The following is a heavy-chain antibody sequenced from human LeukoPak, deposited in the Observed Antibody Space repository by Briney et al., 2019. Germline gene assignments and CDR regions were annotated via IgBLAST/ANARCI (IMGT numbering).Heavy chain of an antibody. V-gene: IGHV3-30*02. Sequence: GGSLRLSCAASGFTFSSYGMHWVRQAPGKGLEWVAFIRYDGSSKYYADFVKGRFTISRDNSKNTLYLQMNSLRAEDTAVYYCATLGGAYGGRLDYWGQGTLVTVPS. CDR3: ATLGGAYGGRLDY. J-gene: IGHJ4*02. D-gene: IGHD4-23*01. CDR1: GFTFSSYG. CDR2: IRYDGSSK.